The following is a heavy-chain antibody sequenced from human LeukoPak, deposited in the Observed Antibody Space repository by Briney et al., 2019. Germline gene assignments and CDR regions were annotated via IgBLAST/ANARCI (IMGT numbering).Heavy chain of an antibody. CDR1: GFIFSGYT. V-gene: IGHV3-48*01. CDR2: ISSSSNTI. CDR3: ACRFYDSSGYLADY. D-gene: IGHD3-22*01. J-gene: IGHJ4*02. Sequence: PGGSLRLSCAASGFIFSGYTMNWVRQAPGKGLEWVSYISSSSNTIYYADSVKGRFTISRDNAKNSLFLQVNSLRAEDTAVYYCACRFYDSSGYLADYWGQGTLVTVSS.